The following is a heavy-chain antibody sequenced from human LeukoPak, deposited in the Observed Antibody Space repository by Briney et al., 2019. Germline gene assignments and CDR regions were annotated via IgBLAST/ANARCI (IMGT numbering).Heavy chain of an antibody. CDR1: AFTFSSFG. Sequence: GGSLRFYCEASAFTFSSFGRHRVRQTPGKGLEWVAAISSDGVEKHYADSVKGRFTISRDNSKSTVYLQMNSLRAEDTALYYCAREGHYDILTGYSPLEYYFYYMDVWGKGTTVTVSS. J-gene: IGHJ6*03. V-gene: IGHV3-30*04. CDR3: AREGHYDILTGYSPLEYYFYYMDV. D-gene: IGHD3-9*01. CDR2: ISSDGVEK.